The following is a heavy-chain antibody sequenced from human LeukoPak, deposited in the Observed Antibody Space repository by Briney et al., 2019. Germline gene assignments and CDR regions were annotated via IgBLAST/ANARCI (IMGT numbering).Heavy chain of an antibody. CDR3: ATKHLGRVAWFDP. CDR1: GGSISSSSYC. V-gene: IGHV4-39*07. D-gene: IGHD2-15*01. J-gene: IGHJ5*02. CDR2: IYRSGST. Sequence: PSETLSLTCTVSGGSISSSSYCWGWIRQPPGKGLEWIGEIYRSGSTNYNPSLKSRVTISVDKSKNQFSLKLSSVTAADTAVYYCATKHLGRVAWFDPWGQGTLVTVSS.